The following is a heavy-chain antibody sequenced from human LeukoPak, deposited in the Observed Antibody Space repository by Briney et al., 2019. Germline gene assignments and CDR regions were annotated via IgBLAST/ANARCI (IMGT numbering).Heavy chain of an antibody. Sequence: GGSLRLSCAASGFTFSSYSMNWVRQAPGKGLEWVSYISSSSNTIYYADSVKGRFTISRDNAKNSLYLQMNSLRAEDTAVYYCARPSGSDAFDIWGQGTMVTVSS. V-gene: IGHV3-48*01. CDR2: ISSSSNTI. CDR1: GFTFSSYS. J-gene: IGHJ3*02. CDR3: ARPSGSDAFDI. D-gene: IGHD1-26*01.